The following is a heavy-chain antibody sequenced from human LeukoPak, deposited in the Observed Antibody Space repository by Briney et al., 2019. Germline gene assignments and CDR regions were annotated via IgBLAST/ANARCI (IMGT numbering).Heavy chain of an antibody. V-gene: IGHV4-39*07. CDR2: IYYSGST. J-gene: IGHJ3*02. CDR1: GGSISSSSYY. Sequence: SETLSLTCTVSGGSISSSSYYWGWIRQPPGKGLEWIGSIYYSGSTYYNPSLKSRVTISVDTSKNQFSLKLSSVTAADTAVYYCASSGLVGAIRGPLDAFDIWGQGTMVTVSS. CDR3: ASSGLVGAIRGPLDAFDI. D-gene: IGHD1-26*01.